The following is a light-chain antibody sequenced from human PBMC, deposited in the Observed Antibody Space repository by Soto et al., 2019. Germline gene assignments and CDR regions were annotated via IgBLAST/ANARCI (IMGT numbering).Light chain of an antibody. J-gene: IGKJ3*01. CDR1: QSVSSSY. Sequence: EIVLTQSPGTLSLSPGERATLSCRASQSVSSSYLAWYQQKPGQAPRLLIYGASSRATGIPDRFSGSGSETDFTLTISRLETEDFAVYYCQQYGSSPFTFGPGTKVDIK. CDR2: GAS. CDR3: QQYGSSPFT. V-gene: IGKV3-20*01.